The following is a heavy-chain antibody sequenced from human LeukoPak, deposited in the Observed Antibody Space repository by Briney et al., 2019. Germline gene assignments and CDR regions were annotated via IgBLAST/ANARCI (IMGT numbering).Heavy chain of an antibody. V-gene: IGHV4-34*01. CDR3: ARGRGITIFGVVIDPFYYMDV. CDR2: INHSGST. D-gene: IGHD3-3*01. Sequence: TPSETPSLTCAVHGGSFSGYYWGWIRPPPGKGLGWIGGINHSGSTNYNPSLKSRVTISVDTSKNQFSLKLSSVTAADTAVYYCARGRGITIFGVVIDPFYYMDVWGKGTTVTVSS. J-gene: IGHJ6*03. CDR1: GGSFSGYY.